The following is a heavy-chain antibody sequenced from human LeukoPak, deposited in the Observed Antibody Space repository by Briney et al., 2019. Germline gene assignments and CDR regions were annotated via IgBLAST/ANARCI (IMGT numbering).Heavy chain of an antibody. Sequence: SVKVSCKASGGTFTSYAISWVRQAPGQGLEWMGGIIPIFGTANYAQKFQGRVTITADESTSTAYMELSSLRSEDTAVYYCASTRSQLVVPAATAFDYWGQGTLVTVSS. V-gene: IGHV1-69*01. CDR1: GGTFTSYA. D-gene: IGHD2-2*01. J-gene: IGHJ4*02. CDR2: IIPIFGTA. CDR3: ASTRSQLVVPAATAFDY.